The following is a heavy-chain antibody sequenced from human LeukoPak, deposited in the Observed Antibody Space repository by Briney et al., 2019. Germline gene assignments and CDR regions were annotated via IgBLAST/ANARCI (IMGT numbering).Heavy chain of an antibody. Sequence: SETLSLTCTASGGSISSSSYYWGWIRQPPGKGLEWIGSIYYSGSTYYNPSLKSRVTISVDTSKNQFSLKLSSVTAADTAVYYCARYYYDSSGYSSSDYWGQGTLVTASS. J-gene: IGHJ4*02. CDR3: ARYYYDSSGYSSSDY. D-gene: IGHD3-22*01. V-gene: IGHV4-39*01. CDR2: IYYSGST. CDR1: GGSISSSSYY.